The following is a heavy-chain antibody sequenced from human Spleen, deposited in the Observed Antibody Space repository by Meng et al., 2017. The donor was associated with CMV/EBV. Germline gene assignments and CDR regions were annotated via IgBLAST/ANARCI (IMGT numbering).Heavy chain of an antibody. D-gene: IGHD3-9*01. CDR1: AYIFTNYW. CDR2: ISPGDSET. J-gene: IGHJ3*01. Sequence: GESLKISCKASAYIFTNYWIGWVRQMPGKGLEWMGIISPGDSETRYTRYRPSFQGQVTISADKSINTVYLQWSSLKASDTAMYYCARHANVLTGDDAFDVWGQGTMVTVSS. V-gene: IGHV5-51*01. CDR3: ARHANVLTGDDAFDV.